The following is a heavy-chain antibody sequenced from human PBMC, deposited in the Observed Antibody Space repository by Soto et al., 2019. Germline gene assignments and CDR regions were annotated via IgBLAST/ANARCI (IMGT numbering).Heavy chain of an antibody. V-gene: IGHV4-31*03. Sequence: QVQLQESGPGLVKPSQTLSLTCTVSGGSISSGGYYWSWIRQHPGKGLEWIGYIYYSGSTYYNPSLKSRVTISVDTAKNQCSLKLSSVTAADTAVYYCARVGSYDFWSGYPDAFDIWGQGTMVTVSS. CDR3: ARVGSYDFWSGYPDAFDI. D-gene: IGHD3-3*01. J-gene: IGHJ3*02. CDR1: GGSISSGGYY. CDR2: IYYSGST.